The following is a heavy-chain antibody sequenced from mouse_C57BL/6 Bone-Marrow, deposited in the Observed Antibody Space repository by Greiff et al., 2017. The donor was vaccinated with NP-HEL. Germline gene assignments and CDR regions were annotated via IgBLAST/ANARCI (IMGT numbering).Heavy chain of an antibody. CDR1: GYSFTSYY. J-gene: IGHJ2*01. CDR3: ARSPITTVVAHFDY. D-gene: IGHD1-1*01. V-gene: IGHV1-66*01. Sequence: QVQLQQSGPELVKPGASVKISCKASGYSFTSYYIHWVKQRPGQGLEWIGWIYPGSGNTKYNEKFKGKATLTADTSSSTAYMQLSSLTSEDSAVYYCARSPITTVVAHFDYWGQGTTLTVSS. CDR2: IYPGSGNT.